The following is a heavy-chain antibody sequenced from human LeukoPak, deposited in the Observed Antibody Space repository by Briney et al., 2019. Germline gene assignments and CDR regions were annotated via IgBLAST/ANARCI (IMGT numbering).Heavy chain of an antibody. CDR2: IWYDGSNK. CDR1: GFTFSSYG. D-gene: IGHD5-24*01. V-gene: IGHV3-33*06. Sequence: GGSLRLSCAASGFTFSSYGMHWVRQAPGKGLEWVAVIWYDGSNKYYADSVKGRFTISRDNSKNTLYLQMNSLRAEDTAVYYCAKDMGDGYHYDYWGQGTLVTVSS. J-gene: IGHJ4*02. CDR3: AKDMGDGYHYDY.